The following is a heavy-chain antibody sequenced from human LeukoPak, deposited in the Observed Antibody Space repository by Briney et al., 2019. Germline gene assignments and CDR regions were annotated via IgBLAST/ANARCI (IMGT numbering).Heavy chain of an antibody. CDR2: IYGGGST. D-gene: IGHD6-13*01. Sequence: PGASLRLSCAASGFIVSSNYMSWVRQAPGKGLEWVSVIYGGGSTYYADSVKGRFTISRDNSKNTLYLQMNSLRAEDTAVYYCARSRYSSSWFDYWGQGTLVTVSS. J-gene: IGHJ4*02. CDR3: ARSRYSSSWFDY. V-gene: IGHV3-53*01. CDR1: GFIVSSNY.